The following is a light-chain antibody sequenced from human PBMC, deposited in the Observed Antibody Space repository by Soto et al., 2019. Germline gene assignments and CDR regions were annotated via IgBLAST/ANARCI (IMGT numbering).Light chain of an antibody. CDR1: QSVSSSY. J-gene: IGKJ1*01. CDR2: GAS. CDR3: QQYGSSRWK. V-gene: IGKV3-20*01. Sequence: EIVLTQSPGTLSLSPGERATLSCRASQSVSSSYLTWYQQKPGQAPRLLIYGASSRATGIPDRFSGSGSGTDFTLTISGLEPEDFAVYYCQQYGSSRWKLGQGTKVDIK.